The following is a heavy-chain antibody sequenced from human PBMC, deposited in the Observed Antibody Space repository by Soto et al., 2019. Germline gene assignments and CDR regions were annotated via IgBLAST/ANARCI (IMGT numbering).Heavy chain of an antibody. CDR1: GYTFTVYY. J-gene: IGHJ5*02. CDR2: INPNSGCT. V-gene: IGHV1-2*04. CDR3: ARGGLLWFGEGYNWFDP. D-gene: IGHD3-10*01. Sequence: QVQLVQSGAEVKKPGASVKVSCKASGYTFTVYYMHWVRQAPGQEHEWMGWINPNSGCTNYAQKFQGWVTMTRATAMSPAYMELSSRRSYDTAVYYSARGGLLWFGEGYNWFDPWGQGTLVTVAS.